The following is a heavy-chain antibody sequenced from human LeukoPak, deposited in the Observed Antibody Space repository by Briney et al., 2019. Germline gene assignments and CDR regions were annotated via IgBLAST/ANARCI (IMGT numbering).Heavy chain of an antibody. J-gene: IGHJ4*02. CDR2: ISSSSSYI. V-gene: IGHV3-21*01. Sequence: GGSLRLSCSASGFTFSKYWMNWVRQAPGKGLEWVSSISSSSSYIYYADSVKGRFTISRDNAKNSLYLQMNSLRAEDTAVYYCARAFPVKTYDYWGQGTLVTVSS. CDR3: ARAFPVKTYDY. CDR1: GFTFSKYW.